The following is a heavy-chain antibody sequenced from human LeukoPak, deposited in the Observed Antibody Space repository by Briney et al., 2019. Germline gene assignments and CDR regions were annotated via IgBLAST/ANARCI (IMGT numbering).Heavy chain of an antibody. CDR2: VHGDGNNI. D-gene: IGHD1-26*01. CDR1: GFPFSSYA. V-gene: IGHV3-74*01. J-gene: IGHJ4*02. Sequence: GGSLRLSCAASGFPFSSYAMYWVRQAPGEGLVWVSRVHGDGNNIGYADFVEGRLTISRDNAKNTLYLEMSSLRREDTAVYYCARARVGDPTDYWGQGTLVTVSS. CDR3: ARARVGDPTDY.